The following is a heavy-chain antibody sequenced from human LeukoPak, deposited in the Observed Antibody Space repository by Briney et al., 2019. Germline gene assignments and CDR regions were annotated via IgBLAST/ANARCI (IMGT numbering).Heavy chain of an antibody. D-gene: IGHD2-15*01. CDR3: ARLGSYSLDF. Sequence: GESLKISCKISGYKLTNNWIGWVRQVPGKGLEWMGLIYPGYSDAKYSPSFQGQVTISADKSISTAYLQWSSLKASDTAMYYCARLGSYSLDFWGQGTLVTVSS. V-gene: IGHV5-51*01. CDR2: IYPGYSDA. J-gene: IGHJ4*02. CDR1: GYKLTNNW.